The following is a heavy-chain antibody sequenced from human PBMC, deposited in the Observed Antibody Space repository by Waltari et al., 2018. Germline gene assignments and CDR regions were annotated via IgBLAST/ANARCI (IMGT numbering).Heavy chain of an antibody. CDR2: IIPILGIA. D-gene: IGHD6-6*01. J-gene: IGHJ3*02. V-gene: IGHV1-69*08. Sequence: QVQLVQSGAEVKKPGSSVKVSCKASGGTFSSYTLSWVRQAPGQGLEWMGRIIPILGIANYAQKFQGRVTITADKSTSTAYMELSSLRSEDTAVYYCARDVPYSSSSGAFDIWGQGTMVTVSS. CDR1: GGTFSSYT. CDR3: ARDVPYSSSSGAFDI.